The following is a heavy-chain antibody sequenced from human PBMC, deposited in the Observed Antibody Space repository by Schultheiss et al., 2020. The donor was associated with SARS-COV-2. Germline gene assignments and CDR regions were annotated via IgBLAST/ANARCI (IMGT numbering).Heavy chain of an antibody. V-gene: IGHV4-61*01. J-gene: IGHJ4*02. CDR2: IYHTGNT. Sequence: SETLSLTCTVSGGSVSSGSYYWSWIRQPPGKGLEWIGYIYHTGNTNYNPSLKRRVTISVDTSKNQFSLKLSSVTAADTAVYYCARGRVAARYYFDSWGQGARVTVSS. CDR1: GGSVSSGSYY. D-gene: IGHD2-15*01. CDR3: ARGRVAARYYFDS.